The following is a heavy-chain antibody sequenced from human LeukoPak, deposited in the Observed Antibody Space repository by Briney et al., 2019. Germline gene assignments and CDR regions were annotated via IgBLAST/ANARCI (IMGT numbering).Heavy chain of an antibody. D-gene: IGHD3-22*01. CDR2: INSDGSSR. CDR3: AKDANYYDSSGPSDY. Sequence: GGSLRLSCAASGFTFSSYWMHWVRQAPGKGLVWVSRINSDGSSRSYADSVKGRFSISRDNAKNTLYLQMNSLRAEDTAVYYCAKDANYYDSSGPSDYWGQGTLVTVSS. J-gene: IGHJ4*02. V-gene: IGHV3-74*01. CDR1: GFTFSSYW.